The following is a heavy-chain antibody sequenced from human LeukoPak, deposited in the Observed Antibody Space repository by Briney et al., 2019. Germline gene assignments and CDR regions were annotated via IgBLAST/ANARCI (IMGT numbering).Heavy chain of an antibody. CDR1: GGSISSYH. CDR2: IYSSGST. CDR3: ARQARYWSGGTWIDS. D-gene: IGHD2-8*02. V-gene: IGHV4-59*08. J-gene: IGHJ5*01. Sequence: PSETLSLTWTVSGGSISSYHWRWIRQTPGKGLEWIGHIYSSGSTNYIPSLKSRVTISVDTSKNRFSLKLSSVTAADTAVYFCARQARYWSGGTWIDSWGQGTLVAVSS.